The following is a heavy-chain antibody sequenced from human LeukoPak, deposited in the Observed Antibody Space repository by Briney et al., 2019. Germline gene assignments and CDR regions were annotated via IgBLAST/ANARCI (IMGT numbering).Heavy chain of an antibody. D-gene: IGHD6-13*01. Sequence: GGSLRLSCAASGFTFSSYAMSWVRQAPGKGLEWVSAISGRGGSTYYADSVKGRFTISRDNSKNTLYLQMNSLRAEDTAVYYCAKDLEAAGTEYYFDYWGQGTLVTVSS. J-gene: IGHJ4*02. CDR1: GFTFSSYA. CDR3: AKDLEAAGTEYYFDY. CDR2: ISGRGGST. V-gene: IGHV3-23*01.